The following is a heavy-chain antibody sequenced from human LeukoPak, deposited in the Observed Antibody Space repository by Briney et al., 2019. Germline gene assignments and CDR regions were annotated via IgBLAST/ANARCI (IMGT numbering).Heavy chain of an antibody. CDR1: GGTFSTYT. Sequence: GASVKVSCKASGGTFSTYTFSWVGQAPGQGLEWIGRIITIFGAANYAQKFQGRVTISADESTGTVYMELRSLRSEDTAVYYCARDPDSWGQGTLVIVSS. J-gene: IGHJ4*02. V-gene: IGHV1-69*01. CDR2: IITIFGAA. CDR3: ARDPDS.